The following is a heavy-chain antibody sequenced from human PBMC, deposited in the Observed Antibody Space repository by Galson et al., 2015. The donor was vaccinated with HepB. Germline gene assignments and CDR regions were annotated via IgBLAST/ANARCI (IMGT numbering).Heavy chain of an antibody. CDR3: AGKFHGDS. Sequence: SLRLSCAASGFAFSNYWMNRVRHTPGKGLEWVANIKQDGSEKNYVDSVKGRFTISRDNAKNALYLQMNNLKVEDTAVYYCAGKFHGDSWGQGTLVTVSP. CDR2: IKQDGSEK. CDR1: GFAFSNYW. J-gene: IGHJ4*02. V-gene: IGHV3-7*01.